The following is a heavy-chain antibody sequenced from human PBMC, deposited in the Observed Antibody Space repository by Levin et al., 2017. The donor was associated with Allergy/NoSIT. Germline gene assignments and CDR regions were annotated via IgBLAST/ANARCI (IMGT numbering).Heavy chain of an antibody. J-gene: IGHJ5*02. CDR3: ARDASGTYRYWFDL. CDR1: GFTSSTYS. CDR2: IGAIADAI. Sequence: GGSLRLSCVASGFTSSTYSMNWVRQTPGKGLEWIAHIGAIADAIEYAGSVKGRFTIFRDRAKNSVHLQMSSLSGEDTAIYFCARDASGTYRYWFDLWGQGILVTVSS. V-gene: IGHV3-48*01. D-gene: IGHD3-10*01.